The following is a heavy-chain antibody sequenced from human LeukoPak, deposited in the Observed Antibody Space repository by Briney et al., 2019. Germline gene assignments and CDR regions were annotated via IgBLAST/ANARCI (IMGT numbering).Heavy chain of an antibody. CDR3: AILTTHSSSSQFDY. CDR1: GFTFSRYA. J-gene: IGHJ4*02. Sequence: PGGSLRLSCAASGFTFSRYAMSWVRQAPGKGLEWVSAISGSGTITYYADSAKGRFTISRDNSKDTLYPQMNSLRAEDTAIYFCAILTTHSSSSQFDYWGQGTLVTVSS. D-gene: IGHD6-6*01. CDR2: ISGSGTIT. V-gene: IGHV3-23*01.